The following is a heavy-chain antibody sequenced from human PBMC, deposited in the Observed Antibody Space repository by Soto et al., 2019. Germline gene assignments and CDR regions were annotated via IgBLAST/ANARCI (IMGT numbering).Heavy chain of an antibody. D-gene: IGHD6-19*01. J-gene: IGHJ4*02. CDR3: ARDVSIAVAGTDY. CDR1: VFTCSSYG. Sequence: GSLRLSGPASVFTCSSYGMHWVRQAPGKGLEWVAVIWYDGSNKYYADSVKGRFTISRDNSKNTLYLQMNSLRAEDTAVYYCARDVSIAVAGTDYWGQGTLVTVSS. CDR2: IWYDGSNK. V-gene: IGHV3-33*01.